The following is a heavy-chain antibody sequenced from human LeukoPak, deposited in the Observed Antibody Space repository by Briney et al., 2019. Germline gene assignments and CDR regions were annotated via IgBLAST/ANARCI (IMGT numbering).Heavy chain of an antibody. V-gene: IGHV3-7*03. CDR3: ARNNGMDV. CDR2: VNRDGSET. Sequence: GGSLRLSCAASGFTLSNHWMTWVRLVPGRGPEWVANVNRDGSETYYLDSVKGRFTISKDNAKNSLYLQMNSLRAEDTALYHCARNNGMDVWGQGTTVIVFS. J-gene: IGHJ6*02. CDR1: GFTLSNHW.